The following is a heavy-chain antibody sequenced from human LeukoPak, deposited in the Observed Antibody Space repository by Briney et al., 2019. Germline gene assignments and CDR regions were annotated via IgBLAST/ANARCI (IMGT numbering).Heavy chain of an antibody. CDR3: ARSIVVVPAVREEYYYYYYGMDV. J-gene: IGHJ6*02. CDR1: GGSISSYY. Sequence: SETLSLTCTVSGGSISSYYWSWIRQAPGKGLEWIGYIYCSGSTNYNPSLKSRVTISVDTSKNQFSLKLSSVTAADTAVYYCARSIVVVPAVREEYYYYYYGMDVWGQGTTVTVS. CDR2: IYCSGST. V-gene: IGHV4-59*08. D-gene: IGHD2-2*01.